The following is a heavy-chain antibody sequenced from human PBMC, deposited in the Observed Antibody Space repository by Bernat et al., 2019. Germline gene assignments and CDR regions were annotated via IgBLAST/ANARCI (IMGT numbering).Heavy chain of an antibody. CDR2: IPYDGANK. CDR3: ARETPHDAFDI. CDR1: GFTFRSYA. J-gene: IGHJ3*02. V-gene: IGHV3-30-3*01. Sequence: VQLVESGGGAVQPGRPLRLSCAASGFTFRSYAMHWVRQAPGKGLEWVADIPYDGANKYYADSVKGRFTISRDNSKNTLYLQMNSLRAEDTAVYYCARETPHDAFDIWGQGTMVTVSS.